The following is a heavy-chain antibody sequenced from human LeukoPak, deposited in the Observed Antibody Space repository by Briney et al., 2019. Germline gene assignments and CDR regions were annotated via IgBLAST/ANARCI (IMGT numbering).Heavy chain of an antibody. CDR3: ARELTGDQPPARFANYFDY. J-gene: IGHJ4*02. CDR2: IYHSGST. Sequence: PSETLSLTCAVSGYSISSGYYWGWIRQPPGKGLEWIGGIYHSGSTYYNPSLKSRVTISVDTSKNQFSLKLSSVTAADTAVYYCARELTGDQPPARFANYFDYWGQGTLVTVSS. CDR1: GYSISSGYY. V-gene: IGHV4-38-2*01. D-gene: IGHD7-27*01.